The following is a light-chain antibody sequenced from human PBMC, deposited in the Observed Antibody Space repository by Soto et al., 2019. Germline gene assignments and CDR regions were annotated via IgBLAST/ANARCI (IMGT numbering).Light chain of an antibody. CDR2: GAS. J-gene: IGKJ1*01. CDR1: QSVSNNY. V-gene: IGKV3-20*01. Sequence: ELVLTQSPGTLSLSPGERATHSCRASQSVSNNYLAWYQQKPGQAPRLLIYGASNRATGIPDRFSGSGSGTDFTLTISRLEPEDFAVYYCQQYGSSGTFGQGTKVDIK. CDR3: QQYGSSGT.